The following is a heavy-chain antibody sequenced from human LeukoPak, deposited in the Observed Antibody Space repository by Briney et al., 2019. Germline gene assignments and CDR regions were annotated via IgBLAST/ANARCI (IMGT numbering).Heavy chain of an antibody. Sequence: GGSLRLSCAASGFTFSSYWMSWVRQAPGKGLDWVANIKQDGSEKYYVDSVKGRFTISRDNAKNSLYLQMNSLRAEDTAVYYCARDQETAISWHDAFDIWGQGTMVTVSS. CDR3: ARDQETAISWHDAFDI. V-gene: IGHV3-7*01. J-gene: IGHJ3*02. D-gene: IGHD5-18*01. CDR1: GFTFSSYW. CDR2: IKQDGSEK.